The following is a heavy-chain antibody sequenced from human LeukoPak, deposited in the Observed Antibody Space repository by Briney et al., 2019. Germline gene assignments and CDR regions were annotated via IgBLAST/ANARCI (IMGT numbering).Heavy chain of an antibody. CDR3: ARDDYYDKGY. CDR1: GFSFSSYE. CDR2: ISSGGSTT. Sequence: TGGSLRLSCAASGFSFSSYEMNWIRQAPGKGLEWVSYISSGGSTTHYADSVKGRFTISRDNAKNSLYLQMNSLRAEDTAVYYCARDDYYDKGYWGQGTLVTVSS. D-gene: IGHD3-22*01. V-gene: IGHV3-48*03. J-gene: IGHJ4*02.